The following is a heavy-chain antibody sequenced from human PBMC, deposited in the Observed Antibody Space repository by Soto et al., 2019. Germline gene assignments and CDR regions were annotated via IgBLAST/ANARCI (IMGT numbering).Heavy chain of an antibody. CDR3: AKGDSSGALDYYYYTDV. V-gene: IGHV3-30*18. CDR1: GFTFSSYG. J-gene: IGHJ6*03. D-gene: IGHD6-6*01. Sequence: QVQLVESGGGVVQPGRSLRLSCAASGFTFSSYGMHWVRQAPGKGLEWVAVISYDGSNKYYADSVKGRFTISRDNSKNTLYLQMNSLRAEDTAVYYCAKGDSSGALDYYYYTDVWGKGTTVTVSS. CDR2: ISYDGSNK.